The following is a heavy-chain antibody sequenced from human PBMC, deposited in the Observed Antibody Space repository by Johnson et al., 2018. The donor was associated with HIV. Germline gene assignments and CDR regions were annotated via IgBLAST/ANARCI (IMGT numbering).Heavy chain of an antibody. CDR1: GFTFSDVW. D-gene: IGHD3-10*01. V-gene: IGHV3-15*01. CDR2: IKTKTEGGTT. J-gene: IGHJ3*02. CDR3: ARAPEVRGIDAFDI. Sequence: VQLVESGGGSVKPGDSLRLSCAASGFTFSDVWMTWVRQAPGRGLEWLGRIKTKTEGGTTDYAAPVKGRFTISRDDSINTVYLQMNTLRAEDTAVYYCARAPEVRGIDAFDIWGQGTMVTVSS.